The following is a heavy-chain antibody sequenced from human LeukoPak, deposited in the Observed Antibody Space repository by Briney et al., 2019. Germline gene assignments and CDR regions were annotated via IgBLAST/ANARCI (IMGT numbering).Heavy chain of an antibody. V-gene: IGHV3-48*03. CDR1: GFTSSSYE. Sequence: GGSLRLSCAASGFTSSSYEMNWVRQAPGKGLEWVSYISSSGSTIYYADSVKGRFTISRDNTKNSMYLQMNSLRAEDTAVYYCARISGSYVFDFWGQGTLVTVSS. D-gene: IGHD1-26*01. J-gene: IGHJ4*02. CDR3: ARISGSYVFDF. CDR2: ISSSGSTI.